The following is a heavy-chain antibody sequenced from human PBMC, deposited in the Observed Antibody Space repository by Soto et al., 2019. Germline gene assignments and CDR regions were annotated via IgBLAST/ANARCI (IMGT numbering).Heavy chain of an antibody. V-gene: IGHV3-30*18. Sequence: QVQLVESGGGVVQPGRSLRLSCAASGFTFSSYGMHWVRQAPGKGLEWVAVISYDGSNKYYADSVKGRCTISRDNSKNTLYLSMNSLRAEDTAVYYCAKDRQYDRINYYYGMDVWGLGTTVTVSS. CDR3: AKDRQYDRINYYYGMDV. CDR1: GFTFSSYG. CDR2: ISYDGSNK. J-gene: IGHJ6*02. D-gene: IGHD3-3*01.